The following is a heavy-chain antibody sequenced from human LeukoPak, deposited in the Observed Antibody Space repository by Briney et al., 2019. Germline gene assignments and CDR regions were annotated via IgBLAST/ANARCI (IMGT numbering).Heavy chain of an antibody. V-gene: IGHV1-58*02. Sequence: SVKVSCKASGFTFTSSAMQWVRQARGQRLEWIGWIVVGSGNTNYAQKFQERVTITRDMSTSTAYMELSSLRSEDTAVYYCAADGVGKGYYFDYRGQGTLVTVSS. CDR3: AADGVGKGYYFDY. CDR2: IVVGSGNT. J-gene: IGHJ4*02. CDR1: GFTFTSSA. D-gene: IGHD2-2*01.